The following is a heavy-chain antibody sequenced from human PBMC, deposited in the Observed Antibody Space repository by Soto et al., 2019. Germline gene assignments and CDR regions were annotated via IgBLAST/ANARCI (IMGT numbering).Heavy chain of an antibody. CDR3: ARGDSSGSVGYYYYYYGMDV. V-gene: IGHV1-69*01. J-gene: IGHJ6*02. D-gene: IGHD6-6*01. CDR1: GGTFSSYA. Sequence: QVQLVQSGAEVKKPGSSVKVSCKASGGTFSSYAISWVRQAPGQGLEWMGGIIPIFGTANYAQKFQGRVTITADESTSTAYMELSSLRSDDTAVYYCARGDSSGSVGYYYYYYGMDVWGQGTTVTVSS. CDR2: IIPIFGTA.